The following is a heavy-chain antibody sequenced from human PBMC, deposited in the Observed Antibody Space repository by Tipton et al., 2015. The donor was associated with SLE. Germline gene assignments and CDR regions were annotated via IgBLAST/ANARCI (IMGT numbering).Heavy chain of an antibody. CDR3: ATYGEGYSYDYYFDY. CDR1: GFTFSSYW. D-gene: IGHD5-18*01. CDR2: INSDGSST. J-gene: IGHJ4*02. V-gene: IGHV3-74*01. Sequence: SLRLSCAASGFTFSSYWMHWVRQAPGKGLVWVSRINSDGSSTSYADSGKGRFTISRDNAKNTLYLQMNSLRAEDTAVYYWATYGEGYSYDYYFDYWGQGTLVTVSS.